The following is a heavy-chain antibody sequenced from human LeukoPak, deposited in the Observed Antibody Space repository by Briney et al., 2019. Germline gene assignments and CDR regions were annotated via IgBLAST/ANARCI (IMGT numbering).Heavy chain of an antibody. D-gene: IGHD4-17*01. Sequence: SVKASPMPSVYTFTGYYMHCVRQAPGQGLEWMGWINPNSGGTNYAQKFQGRVTMTRDTSISTAYMELSRLRSDDTAVYYCARFEWGPDYGDYVRYDAFDIWGQGTMVTVSS. V-gene: IGHV1-2*02. CDR2: INPNSGGT. CDR1: VYTFTGYY. J-gene: IGHJ3*02. CDR3: ARFEWGPDYGDYVRYDAFDI.